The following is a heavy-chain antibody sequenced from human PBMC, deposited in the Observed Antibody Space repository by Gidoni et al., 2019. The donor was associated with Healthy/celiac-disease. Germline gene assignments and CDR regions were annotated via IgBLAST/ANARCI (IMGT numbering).Heavy chain of an antibody. CDR1: GGSVSSGSYY. V-gene: IGHV4-61*01. Sequence: QVQLQESGPGLVKPSENLSLTCTVAGGSVSSGSYYWSWIRQPPGKGLEWIGYIYYSGSTNYNPSLKSRVTISVDTSKNQFSLKLSSVTAADTAVYYCASGDYGGKILPSTLIDYWGQGTLVTVSS. CDR2: IYYSGST. D-gene: IGHD4-17*01. J-gene: IGHJ4*02. CDR3: ASGDYGGKILPSTLIDY.